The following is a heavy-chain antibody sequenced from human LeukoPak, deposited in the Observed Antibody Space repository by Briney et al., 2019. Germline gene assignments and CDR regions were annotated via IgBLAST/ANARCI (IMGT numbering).Heavy chain of an antibody. D-gene: IGHD3-10*01. J-gene: IGHJ5*02. CDR1: GYSFTSYW. V-gene: IGHV5-10-1*01. CDR2: IDPSDSYI. CDR3: ARLFDNYDSGSYWFDP. Sequence: GESLKISCKGSGYSFTSYWISWVRQMPGKGLEWMGRIDPSDSYINYSPSFQGHVTISADKSIRTAYLQWSSLKASDTAMYYCARLFDNYDSGSYWFDPWGQGTLVTVSS.